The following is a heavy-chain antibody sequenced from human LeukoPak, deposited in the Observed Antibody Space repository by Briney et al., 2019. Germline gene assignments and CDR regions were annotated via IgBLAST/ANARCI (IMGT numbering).Heavy chain of an antibody. CDR1: GFTFSRHW. Sequence: GGSLRLSCAASGFTFSRHWMHWVRQAPGKGLVWISRINSDASATNYADFVKGRFTISRDNAKNTVYLQINSLRDEDTAVYYCARICSSTDCLIPDWGQGTLVTVSS. D-gene: IGHD2-2*01. CDR3: ARICSSTDCLIPD. J-gene: IGHJ4*02. V-gene: IGHV3-74*01. CDR2: INSDASAT.